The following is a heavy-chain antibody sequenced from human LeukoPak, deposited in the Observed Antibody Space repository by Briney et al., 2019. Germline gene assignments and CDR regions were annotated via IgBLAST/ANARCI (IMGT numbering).Heavy chain of an antibody. CDR3: ARESGFYGSGSRY. D-gene: IGHD3-10*01. CDR1: GYTFTSYD. Sequence: ASVKVSCKASGYTFTSYDINWVRQAPGQGLEWMGWMNPNSGNTGYAQKFQARATMTRNPSISTAYMELSSLKSEDTAVYYCARESGFYGSGSRYWGQGTLVTVSS. V-gene: IGHV1-8*01. CDR2: MNPNSGNT. J-gene: IGHJ4*02.